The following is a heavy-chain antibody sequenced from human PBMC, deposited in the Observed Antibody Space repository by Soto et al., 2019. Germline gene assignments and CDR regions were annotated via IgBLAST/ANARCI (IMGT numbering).Heavy chain of an antibody. CDR3: ARMATFGSLNWFEP. J-gene: IGHJ5*02. CDR1: GYSFTNND. CDR2: MNPGSGNT. D-gene: IGHD3-16*01. Sequence: ASVKVSCKASGYSFTNNDVSWVRQATGQGLEWMGWMNPGSGNTGYAQKFQGRVTMTRGISIATAYMELSGLTSDDTAIYYCARMATFGSLNWFEPSGQGTMVTVSS. V-gene: IGHV1-8*01.